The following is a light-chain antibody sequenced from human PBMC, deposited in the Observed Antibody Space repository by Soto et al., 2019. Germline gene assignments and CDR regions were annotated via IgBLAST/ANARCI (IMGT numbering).Light chain of an antibody. V-gene: IGKV3-11*01. Sequence: GARVALSCRASQAVNTRLAWYQHKPGQAPRLLIYLASNRAAGVPARFSGSGSGTDFTLTISDVEPEDFAVYYCQQRNSWPPTFTFGQGTRLEI. CDR3: QQRNSWPPTFT. CDR2: LAS. CDR1: QAVNTR. J-gene: IGKJ5*01.